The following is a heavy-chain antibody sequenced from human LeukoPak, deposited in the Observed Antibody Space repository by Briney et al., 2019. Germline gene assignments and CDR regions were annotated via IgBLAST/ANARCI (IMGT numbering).Heavy chain of an antibody. V-gene: IGHV4-59*01. J-gene: IGHJ3*02. CDR2: IYSTGIT. Sequence: SETLSLTCTISGGSINNYYWSWIRQSPEKGLELIGYIYSTGITNYNPSLKSRVAISVDTSRNQFSLRLTSVTAADTAIFYCARGGLFAFDIWGQGTTVIVS. CDR1: GGSINNYY. CDR3: ARGGLFAFDI.